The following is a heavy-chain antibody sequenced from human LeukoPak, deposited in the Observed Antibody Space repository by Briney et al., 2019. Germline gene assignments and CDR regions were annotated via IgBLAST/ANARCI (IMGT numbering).Heavy chain of an antibody. CDR1: GFTFSSYS. J-gene: IGHJ4*02. V-gene: IGHV3-30*04. CDR2: ISYDGSNK. CDR3: ARDGDRYYDFWSGYSAPDS. Sequence: GGSMRLSCAAYGFTFSSYSMHWVRQAPGKWLEWVAVISYDGSNKYYADSVKGRFTICRDNSKNTLYMQMNSLRAEDTAVYYCARDGDRYYDFWSGYSAPDSWGQGTLVTVSS. D-gene: IGHD3-3*01.